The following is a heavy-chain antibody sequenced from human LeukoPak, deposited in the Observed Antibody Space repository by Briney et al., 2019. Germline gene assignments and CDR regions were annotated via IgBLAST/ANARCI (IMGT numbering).Heavy chain of an antibody. CDR1: GGTFSSYA. D-gene: IGHD1-26*01. CDR3: ARGGLPLDY. CDR2: LIPILGIA. J-gene: IGHJ4*02. Sequence: SVKVSCKASGGTFSSYAISWVRQAPGQGLEWMGRLIPILGIANYAQKFQGRVTITADKSTSTAYMELSSLRSEDTAVYYCARGGLPLDYWGQGTLVTVSS. V-gene: IGHV1-69*04.